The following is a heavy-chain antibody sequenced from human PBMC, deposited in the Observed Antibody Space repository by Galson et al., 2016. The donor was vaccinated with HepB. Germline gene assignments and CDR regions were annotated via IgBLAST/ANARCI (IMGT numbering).Heavy chain of an antibody. CDR1: GFTFSSYG. CDR2: ISSSGDRT. D-gene: IGHD3-16*02. V-gene: IGHV3-23*01. J-gene: IGHJ4*02. CDR3: AKRMFGSYLDY. Sequence: SLRLSCAVSGFTFSSYGMTWVRQAPGKGLEWVSAISSSGDRTYYADSVKSRFTISRDNSKNTLYLQMNSLRAEDTAVYYCAKRMFGSYLDYWGRGTLVTVSS.